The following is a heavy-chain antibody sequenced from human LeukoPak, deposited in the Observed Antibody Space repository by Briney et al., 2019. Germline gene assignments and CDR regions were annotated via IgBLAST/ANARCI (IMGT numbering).Heavy chain of an antibody. CDR1: GYTFTSYG. D-gene: IGHD3-9*01. Sequence: ASVKVSCKASGYTFTSYGISSVRQAPGQGLEWMGWISVYNGNTNYAQNLQGRVTMTTDTSTTTAYIELRSLRSDDTAVYYCARDLKYNILTGYRSSFGFDPWGQGTLVTVSS. V-gene: IGHV1-18*01. J-gene: IGHJ5*02. CDR2: ISVYNGNT. CDR3: ARDLKYNILTGYRSSFGFDP.